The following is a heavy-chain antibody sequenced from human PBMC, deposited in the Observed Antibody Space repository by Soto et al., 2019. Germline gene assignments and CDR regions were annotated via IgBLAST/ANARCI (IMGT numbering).Heavy chain of an antibody. V-gene: IGHV4-4*07. CDR1: GGSISSYY. CDR2: IYASGTT. J-gene: IGHJ4*02. D-gene: IGHD3-3*01. Sequence: SETLSLTCTVSGGSISSYYWSWLRQPAGKGLEYIGRIYASGTTNYNPSLKRRVTMSVDAFENQFSLRLTSVTAVDTAVYYCARAGGFEVVTIFDYWGRGTLVTVSS. CDR3: ARAGGFEVVTIFDY.